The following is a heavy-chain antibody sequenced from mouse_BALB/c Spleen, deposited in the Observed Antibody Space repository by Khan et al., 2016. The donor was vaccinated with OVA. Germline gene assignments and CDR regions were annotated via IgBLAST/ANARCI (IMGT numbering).Heavy chain of an antibody. V-gene: IGHV1-7*01. CDR1: GYTFTSYW. CDR2: INPSTAYS. J-gene: IGHJ4*01. D-gene: IGHD1-1*01. Sequence: QVQLQQSGAELAKPGASVKMSCKASGYTFTSYWMHWVKQRPGQGLEWIGYINPSTAYSEYNQKFKDKATLTADKSSRTAYIELSSQKSEDHAVYYGVRCSQFYCGSMGDAMDYWGQGTSVTVSS. CDR3: VRCSQFYCGSMGDAMDY.